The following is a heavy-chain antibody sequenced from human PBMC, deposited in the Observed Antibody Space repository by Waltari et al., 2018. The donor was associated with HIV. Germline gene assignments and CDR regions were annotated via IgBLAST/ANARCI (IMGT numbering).Heavy chain of an antibody. D-gene: IGHD6-13*01. V-gene: IGHV4-34*01. CDR1: GGSFMGYY. Sequence: VQLQPWGAGLLKTSETLSPTCAVSGGSFMGYYWYWIRQPPGKGLEWIGEINHSGSTNYNPSLKSRVTISEDTSKNQFSLRLSSLTAADTAVYYCARGPFGAAGLKYFQDWGQGTLVIVSS. CDR2: INHSGST. J-gene: IGHJ1*01. CDR3: ARGPFGAAGLKYFQD.